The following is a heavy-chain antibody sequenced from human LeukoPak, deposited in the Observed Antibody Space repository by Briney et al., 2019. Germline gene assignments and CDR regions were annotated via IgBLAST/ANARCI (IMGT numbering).Heavy chain of an antibody. V-gene: IGHV4-59*08. J-gene: IGHJ4*02. CDR3: ARGYYGDSFDY. CDR2: MFYSGIT. CDR1: DGSISSYY. Sequence: SETLSLTCTVSDGSISSYYWSWIRQPPGKGLEWIGYMFYSGITNYNPSLKSRVTISVDTSKNQFSLKLSSVTAADTAVYYCARGYYGDSFDYWGQGTLVTVSS. D-gene: IGHD4-17*01.